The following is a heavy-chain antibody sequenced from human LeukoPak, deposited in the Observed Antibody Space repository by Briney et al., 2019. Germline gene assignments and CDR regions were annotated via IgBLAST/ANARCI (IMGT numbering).Heavy chain of an antibody. Sequence: GGSLSLSCPASGFTFSSYSMNWVRQAPGKGLEWVSSISSSSSYIYYADSVKGRFTISRDNAKNSLYLQMNSLRAEDTAVYYCARKVGFRYGMDVWGQGTTVTVSS. J-gene: IGHJ6*02. D-gene: IGHD1-26*01. CDR1: GFTFSSYS. V-gene: IGHV3-21*01. CDR2: ISSSSSYI. CDR3: ARKVGFRYGMDV.